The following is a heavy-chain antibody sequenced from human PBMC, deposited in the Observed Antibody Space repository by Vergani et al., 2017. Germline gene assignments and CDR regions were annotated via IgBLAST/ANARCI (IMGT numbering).Heavy chain of an antibody. CDR2: IYPGDSDT. J-gene: IGHJ1*01. Sequence: VQLVQSGAEVKKPGESPKISCKGSGYSFTSYWIGWVRQMPGKGLEWMGIIYPGDSDTRYSPSFQGQVTISADKSISTAYLQWSSLKASDTAMYYCARLAGYCTNGVCYTEYFQHWGQGTLVTVSS. D-gene: IGHD2-8*01. CDR3: ARLAGYCTNGVCYTEYFQH. CDR1: GYSFTSYW. V-gene: IGHV5-51*01.